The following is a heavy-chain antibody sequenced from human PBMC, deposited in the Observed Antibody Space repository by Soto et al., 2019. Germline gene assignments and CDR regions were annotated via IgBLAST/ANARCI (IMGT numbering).Heavy chain of an antibody. Sequence: GGSLRLSCAASGFTFSSYAMHWVRQAPGKGLEWVAVISYDGSNKYYADSVKGRFTISRDNSKNTLYLQMNSLRAEDTAVYYCAREVIAARPFDYWGQGTLVTVSS. D-gene: IGHD6-6*01. V-gene: IGHV3-30-3*01. J-gene: IGHJ4*02. CDR1: GFTFSSYA. CDR2: ISYDGSNK. CDR3: AREVIAARPFDY.